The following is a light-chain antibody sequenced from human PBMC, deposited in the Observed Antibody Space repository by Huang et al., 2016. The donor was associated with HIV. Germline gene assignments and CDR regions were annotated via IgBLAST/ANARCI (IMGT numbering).Light chain of an antibody. CDR3: QHYNNWPWWT. Sequence: EVVMTQSPAILSVSPGERATLSCRASQSVTSNLAWYQQKPGPAPRLLIYRASTRATGIPARFSGSGSGTEFTLTISSLQSEDFAVYYCQHYNNWPWWTFGQGTKVEIK. J-gene: IGKJ1*01. V-gene: IGKV3-15*01. CDR1: QSVTSN. CDR2: RAS.